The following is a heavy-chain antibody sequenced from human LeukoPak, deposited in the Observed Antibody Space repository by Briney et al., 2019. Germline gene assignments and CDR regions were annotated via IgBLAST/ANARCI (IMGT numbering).Heavy chain of an antibody. J-gene: IGHJ4*02. V-gene: IGHV3-30*18. CDR2: ITYDGNTK. CDR3: TKDYSSGWYGGIDY. D-gene: IGHD6-19*01. CDR1: GFAFSNCG. Sequence: GGSLRLSCAASGFAFSNCGMHWVRQAPGKGLEWVAVITYDGNTKYYLDSVKGRFTICRDNSKNTLYLQMSSLRGEDTAVYYCTKDYSSGWYGGIDYWGQGALVTVSS.